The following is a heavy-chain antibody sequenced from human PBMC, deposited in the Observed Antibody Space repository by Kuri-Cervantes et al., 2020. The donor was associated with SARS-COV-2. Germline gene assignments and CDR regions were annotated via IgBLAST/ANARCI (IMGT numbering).Heavy chain of an antibody. CDR3: ARTLASITGTYMDV. J-gene: IGHJ6*03. CDR1: GGSISSHY. CDR2: IYYSGST. D-gene: IGHD1-7*01. Sequence: ESLKISCTVSGGSISSHYWSWIRQPPGKGLEWIGYIYYSGSTNYNPSLKSRVTISVDTSKNQFSLKLSSVTAADTAVYYCARTLASITGTYMDVWGKGTTVTVSS. V-gene: IGHV4-59*08.